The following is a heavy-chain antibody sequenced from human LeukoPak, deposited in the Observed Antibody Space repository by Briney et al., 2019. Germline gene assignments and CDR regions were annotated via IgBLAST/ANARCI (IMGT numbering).Heavy chain of an antibody. CDR1: GFTFSSYS. Sequence: TGGSLRLSCAASGFTFSSYSMNWVRQAPGKGLDWVSSISSSSSSIYYADSVKGGFTISRDNAKNTADLQMSSLRAEDTAVYYCVRDLGGSDDYWGQGTLVTVSS. V-gene: IGHV3-21*01. J-gene: IGHJ4*02. CDR2: ISSSSSSI. D-gene: IGHD2-15*01. CDR3: VRDLGGSDDY.